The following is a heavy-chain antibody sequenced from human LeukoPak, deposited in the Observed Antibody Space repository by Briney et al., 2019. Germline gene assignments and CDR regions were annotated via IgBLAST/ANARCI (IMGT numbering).Heavy chain of an antibody. Sequence: PGGSLRLSCAASGFTFSNYEMNWVRQAPGKGLEWVSFISSSGTTIYYADSVRGRFTISRDNAENSLYLQMNSLRAEDTAVYYCAREDGSGGSCYGDAFDVWGQGTMVTVS. D-gene: IGHD2-15*01. J-gene: IGHJ3*01. CDR1: GFTFSNYE. CDR3: AREDGSGGSCYGDAFDV. CDR2: ISSSGTTI. V-gene: IGHV3-48*03.